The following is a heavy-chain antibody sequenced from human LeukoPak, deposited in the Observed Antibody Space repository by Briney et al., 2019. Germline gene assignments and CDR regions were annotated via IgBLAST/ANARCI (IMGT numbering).Heavy chain of an antibody. CDR3: VRVAMVRGVVFKNWFDS. Sequence: ASVKVSCMASGYTFTSYAMNWVRQAPGQGLEWMGWISAYSGNTNYADNLQGRLTMNTDTSTSTAHMELRSLRSDDTAVYYCVRVAMVRGVVFKNWFDSWGQGSLVTVSS. D-gene: IGHD3-10*01. V-gene: IGHV1-18*01. CDR1: GYTFTSYA. J-gene: IGHJ5*01. CDR2: ISAYSGNT.